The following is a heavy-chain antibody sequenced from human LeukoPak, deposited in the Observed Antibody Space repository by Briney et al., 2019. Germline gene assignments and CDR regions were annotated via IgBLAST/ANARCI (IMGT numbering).Heavy chain of an antibody. CDR2: ISYDGSNK. J-gene: IGHJ4*02. CDR3: ARDVAGDFDWLSYFDY. CDR1: GFTLSSYA. D-gene: IGHD3-9*01. Sequence: PGGSLRLSCAASGFTLSSYAMHWVRQAPGKGLEWVAVISYDGSNKYYADSVKGRFTISRDNSKNTLYLQMNSLRAEDTAVYYCARDVAGDFDWLSYFDYWGQGTLVTVSS. V-gene: IGHV3-30*04.